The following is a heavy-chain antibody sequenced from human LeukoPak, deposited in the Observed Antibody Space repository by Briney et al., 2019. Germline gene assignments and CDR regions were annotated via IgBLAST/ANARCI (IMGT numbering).Heavy chain of an antibody. CDR3: ATLLRLGESSLSDY. CDR2: IYVSGGDT. Sequence: AGCLRLSCAASRFTFSNYTMNWVRQAPGKGLEWVSAIYVSGGDTFYADSVKGRFSISRDNAKNTLYLQINSLRDEDTAVYYCATLLRLGESSLSDYWGQGILVTVS. V-gene: IGHV3-23*01. D-gene: IGHD3-16*02. CDR1: RFTFSNYT. J-gene: IGHJ4*02.